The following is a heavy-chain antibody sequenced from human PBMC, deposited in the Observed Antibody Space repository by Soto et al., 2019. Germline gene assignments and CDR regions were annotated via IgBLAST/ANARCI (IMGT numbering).Heavy chain of an antibody. V-gene: IGHV3-23*01. CDR1: GLAFGNYA. CDR2: VSTNGRST. CDR3: AKDRAFNYFYGMDV. J-gene: IGHJ6*02. Sequence: PGGSLRVSCRASGLAFGNYAMNWVRQVPGRGLEWVAGVSTNGRSTYYADSVRGRFTISRDNSKITVYLQMNSLRAEDTAVYYCAKDRAFNYFYGMDVWGQGTTVPVSS. D-gene: IGHD3-10*01.